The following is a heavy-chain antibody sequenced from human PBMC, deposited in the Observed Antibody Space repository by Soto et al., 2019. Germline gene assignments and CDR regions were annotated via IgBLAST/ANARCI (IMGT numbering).Heavy chain of an antibody. CDR1: GYTFTSYD. V-gene: IGHV1-8*01. CDR3: ARLQLLSVYRSSWHIYYYGMDV. J-gene: IGHJ6*02. Sequence: ASVKVSCKASGYTFTSYDINWVRQATGQGLEWMGWMNPNSGNTGYAQKFQGRVTMTRNTSISTAYMELSSLRSEDTAVYYCARLQLLSVYRSSWHIYYYGMDVWGQGTTVTVSS. CDR2: MNPNSGNT. D-gene: IGHD6-13*01.